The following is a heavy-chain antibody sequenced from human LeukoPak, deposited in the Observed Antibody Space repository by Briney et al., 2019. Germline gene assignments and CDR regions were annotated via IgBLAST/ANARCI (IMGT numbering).Heavy chain of an antibody. CDR1: GYTFTSYD. J-gene: IGHJ4*02. D-gene: IGHD4-17*01. Sequence: ASVKVSCKASGYTFTSYDINWVRQATGQGLEWMGWMNPNSGNTGYAQKLQGRVTMTRNTSISTAYMELSSLRSEDTAVYYCASSEDGDLSAWGQGTLVTVSS. V-gene: IGHV1-8*01. CDR2: MNPNSGNT. CDR3: ASSEDGDLSA.